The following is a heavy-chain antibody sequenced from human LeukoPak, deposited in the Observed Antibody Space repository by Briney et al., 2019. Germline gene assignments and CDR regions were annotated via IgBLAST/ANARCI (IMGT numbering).Heavy chain of an antibody. Sequence: PGRSLRLSCAASGFTFSSYWMSWVRQAPGKGLEWVANIKQDGSEKYYVDSVKGRFTISRDNAKNSLYLQMNSLRAEDTAVYYCAREYSSGWYNYWGQGTLVTVSS. CDR2: IKQDGSEK. D-gene: IGHD6-19*01. V-gene: IGHV3-7*01. CDR3: AREYSSGWYNY. CDR1: GFTFSSYW. J-gene: IGHJ4*02.